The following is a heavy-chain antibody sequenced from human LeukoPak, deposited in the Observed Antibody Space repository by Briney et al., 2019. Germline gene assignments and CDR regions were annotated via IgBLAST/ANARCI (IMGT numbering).Heavy chain of an antibody. CDR3: ARDAYYDSSGYYYDY. V-gene: IGHV1-2*06. CDR2: INPNSGGT. CDR1: GYTFTGYY. J-gene: IGHJ4*02. D-gene: IGHD3-22*01. Sequence: ASVKVSCKASGYTFTGYYMHWVRQAPGQGLEWMGRINPNSGGTNYAQKFQGRDTMTRDTSISTAYMELSRLRSDDTAVYYCARDAYYDSSGYYYDYWGQGTLVTVSS.